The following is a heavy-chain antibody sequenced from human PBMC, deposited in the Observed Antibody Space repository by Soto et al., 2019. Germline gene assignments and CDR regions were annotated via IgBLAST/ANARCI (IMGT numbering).Heavy chain of an antibody. CDR2: MNPNSGNT. Sequence: GASVKVSCKASGYTFTSYDINWVRQATGQGLEWMGWMNPNSGNTGYAQKFQGRVTMTRNTSISTAYMELSSLRSEDTAVYYCARGGYYYGSPRPYYYGMDVWGQGTTVTVS. J-gene: IGHJ6*02. CDR1: GYTFTSYD. CDR3: ARGGYYYGSPRPYYYGMDV. V-gene: IGHV1-8*01. D-gene: IGHD3-10*01.